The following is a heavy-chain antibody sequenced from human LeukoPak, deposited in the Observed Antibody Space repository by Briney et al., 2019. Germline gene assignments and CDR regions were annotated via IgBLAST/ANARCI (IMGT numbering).Heavy chain of an antibody. D-gene: IGHD1-26*01. CDR1: GFTFSSYA. Sequence: GGSLRLSCAASGFTFSSYAMSWVRQAPGKGLEWVSAISGIGGSTYYADSVKGRFTISRDNSKNTLYLQMNSLRAEDTAVYYCAKDPRRSGSYSWYFDYWGQGTLVTVSS. J-gene: IGHJ4*02. CDR3: AKDPRRSGSYSWYFDY. CDR2: ISGIGGST. V-gene: IGHV3-23*01.